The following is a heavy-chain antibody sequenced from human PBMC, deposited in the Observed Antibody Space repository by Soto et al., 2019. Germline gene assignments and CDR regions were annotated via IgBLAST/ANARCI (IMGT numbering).Heavy chain of an antibody. V-gene: IGHV4-39*01. Sequence: SETLSLTCTVSGGSISSSSYYWGWIRQPPGKGLEWIGSIYYSGSTYYNPSLKSRVTISVDTSKNQFSLKLSSVTAADTAVYYCATLEFLYDRDFDYWGQGTLVTVSS. D-gene: IGHD3-10*01. CDR2: IYYSGST. CDR1: GGSISSSSYY. CDR3: ATLEFLYDRDFDY. J-gene: IGHJ4*02.